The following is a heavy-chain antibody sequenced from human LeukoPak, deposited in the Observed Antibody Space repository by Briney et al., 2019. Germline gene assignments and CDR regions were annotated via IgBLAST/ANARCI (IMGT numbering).Heavy chain of an antibody. CDR3: AKDPQQLVRFDY. J-gene: IGHJ4*02. V-gene: IGHV3-23*01. CDR2: ISGSGGST. Sequence: GGPLRLSCAASGFTFSSYAMSWVRQAPGKGLEWVSAISGSGGSTYYADSVKGRFTISRDNSKNTLYLQMNSLRAEDTAVYYCAKDPQQLVRFDYWGQGTLVTVSS. D-gene: IGHD6-13*01. CDR1: GFTFSSYA.